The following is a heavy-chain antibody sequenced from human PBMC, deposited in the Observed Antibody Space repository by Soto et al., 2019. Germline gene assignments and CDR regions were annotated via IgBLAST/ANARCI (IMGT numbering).Heavy chain of an antibody. CDR2: IYYSVST. J-gene: IGHJ6*02. CDR3: ARYYGDYDGYYYVMDV. CDR1: GGSISSGVYY. V-gene: IGHV4-31*03. Sequence: QVQLQESGPGLVKPSQTLSLTCTVSGGSISSGVYYWSWIRHNPGKVLEWIGYIYYSVSTYYNPSLESRVTISLDTSKNQFSLKLNSVTAADTAVYYCARYYGDYDGYYYVMDVWGQGTTVTVS. D-gene: IGHD4-17*01.